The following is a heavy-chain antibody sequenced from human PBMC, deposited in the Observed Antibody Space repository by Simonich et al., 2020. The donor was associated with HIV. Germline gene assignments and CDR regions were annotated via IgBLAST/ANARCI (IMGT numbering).Heavy chain of an antibody. J-gene: IGHJ4*02. CDR3: ASCGGDCYHFDY. D-gene: IGHD2-21*02. Sequence: QVQLQQWGAGLLKPSETLSLTCAVYGGSFSGFYWSWIRQPPGKGMEWIGENNHSRSTNYNPSLKSRVTISVDTSKNQFSRKLSSVTAADTAVYYCASCGGDCYHFDYWGQGTLVTVSS. CDR1: GGSFSGFY. V-gene: IGHV4-34*01. CDR2: NNHSRST.